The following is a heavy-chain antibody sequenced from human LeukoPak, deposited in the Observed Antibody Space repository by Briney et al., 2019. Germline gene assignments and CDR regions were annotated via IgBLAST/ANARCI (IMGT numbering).Heavy chain of an antibody. Sequence: PSETLSLTCSVSDDSITMYYWTWIRQPPGKGLEWIGSIYYSGSTYYNPSLKSRVTISVDTSKNQFSLKLSSVTAADTAVYYCASPKTTAYYYFDYWGQGTLVTVSS. CDR1: DDSITMYY. V-gene: IGHV4-59*05. CDR3: ASPKTTAYYYFDY. CDR2: IYYSGST. J-gene: IGHJ4*02. D-gene: IGHD4-11*01.